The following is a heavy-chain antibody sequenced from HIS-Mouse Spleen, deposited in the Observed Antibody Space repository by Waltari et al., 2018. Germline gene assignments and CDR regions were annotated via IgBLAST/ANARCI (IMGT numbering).Heavy chain of an antibody. CDR3: AKGKYYFDY. Sequence: QGQLVGSGGGVVQPGRSLRLSCAAPGFAFRRYGMPWVRQAPGKGLEWVAVISYDGSNKYYADSVKGRFTISRDNSKNTLYLQMNSLRAEDTAVYYCAKGKYYFDYWGQGTLVTVSS. V-gene: IGHV3-30*04. CDR1: GFAFRRYG. CDR2: ISYDGSNK. J-gene: IGHJ4*02.